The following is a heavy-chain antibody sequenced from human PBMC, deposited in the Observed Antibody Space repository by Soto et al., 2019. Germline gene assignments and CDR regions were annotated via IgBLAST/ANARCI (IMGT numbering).Heavy chain of an antibody. CDR1: GYTFTIYT. D-gene: IGHD1-26*01. CDR2: IIPIFTQT. Sequence: QVQLVQSGAEVKKPGSSVKVSCKSSGYTFTIYTVTWVRQAPGQGLESMGRIIPIFTQTNYAQKFQDRVTITADKSTSTVYMELSGLRYEDTAVYYCARGGVGAAGGMDVWGQGTTSPSP. V-gene: IGHV1-69*08. J-gene: IGHJ6*02. CDR3: ARGGVGAAGGMDV.